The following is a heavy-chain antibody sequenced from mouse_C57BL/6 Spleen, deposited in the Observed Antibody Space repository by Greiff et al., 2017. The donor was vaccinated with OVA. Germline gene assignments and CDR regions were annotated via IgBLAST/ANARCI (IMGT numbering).Heavy chain of an antibody. J-gene: IGHJ1*03. Sequence: QVQLQQPGAELVKPGASVKLSCKASGYTFTSYWMQWVKQRPGQGLEWIGEIDPSDSYTNYNQKFKGKATLTVDTSSSTAYMQLSSLTSEDSAVYYCAKGYYYGSEGYFDVWGTGTTVTVSS. CDR1: GYTFTSYW. D-gene: IGHD1-1*01. V-gene: IGHV1-50*01. CDR2: IDPSDSYT. CDR3: AKGYYYGSEGYFDV.